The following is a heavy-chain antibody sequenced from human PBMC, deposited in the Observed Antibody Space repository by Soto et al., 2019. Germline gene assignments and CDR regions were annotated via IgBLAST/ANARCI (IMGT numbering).Heavy chain of an antibody. Sequence: QVQLVQSGAEVKKPGSSVKVSCKASGGTFSSYAISWVRQAPGQGLEWMGGIIPIFGTANYAQKFQGRVTITADEATSTAYMELSSLISEDTSGYYCAETYCGGDGRKQDDYYCGMDVWGQGTTVAVAS. CDR3: AETYCGGDGRKQDDYYCGMDV. CDR1: GGTFSSYA. CDR2: IIPIFGTA. D-gene: IGHD2-21*02. J-gene: IGHJ6*02. V-gene: IGHV1-69*01.